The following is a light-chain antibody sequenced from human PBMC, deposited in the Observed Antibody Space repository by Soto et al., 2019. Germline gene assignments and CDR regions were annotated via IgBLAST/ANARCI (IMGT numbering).Light chain of an antibody. V-gene: IGKV1-39*01. CDR3: QQSYSTSSWT. CDR1: QGITTY. J-gene: IGKJ1*01. CDR2: AAS. Sequence: IQMTQSPSSLSASVGDRVTITCRASQGITTYLNWYQQKPGKAPKLLMFAASSLQSGVPSRFSGSGSGTNFTLTISSLQLEDFATYYCQQSYSTSSWTFGQGTKVDIK.